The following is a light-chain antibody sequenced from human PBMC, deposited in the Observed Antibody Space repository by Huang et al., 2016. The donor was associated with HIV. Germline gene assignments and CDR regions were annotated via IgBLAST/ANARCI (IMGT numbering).Light chain of an antibody. CDR2: GSS. Sequence: IVMTQSPATLSVSPGERVTVSCTANRSVSSNLAWYQQRPGQAPRLLIYGSSTRAPGIPARVSGSGSGTDFSLTISSLQSEDFALYYCQQYNNWLLSFGGGTRVDI. J-gene: IGKJ4*01. CDR1: RSVSSN. V-gene: IGKV3-15*01. CDR3: QQYNNWLLS.